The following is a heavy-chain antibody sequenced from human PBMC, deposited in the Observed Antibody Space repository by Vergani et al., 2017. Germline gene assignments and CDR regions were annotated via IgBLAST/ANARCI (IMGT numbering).Heavy chain of an antibody. D-gene: IGHD2-21*02. CDR3: ARDVVVTATAGFRDAFDI. CDR2: ISSSGSTI. Sequence: QLHLVESGGGFVKPGGSLRLSCSASGFNISHYYMSWIRQAPGKGLEWVSYISSSGSTIFYADSVKGRFTISRDSANKSLYLQMTSLKSEDTAMYYCARDVVVTATAGFRDAFDIWLEGTMVAVSS. CDR1: GFNISHYY. J-gene: IGHJ3*02. V-gene: IGHV3-11*04.